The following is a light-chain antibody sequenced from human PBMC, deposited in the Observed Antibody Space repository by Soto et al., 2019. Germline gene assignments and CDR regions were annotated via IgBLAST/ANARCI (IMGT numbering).Light chain of an antibody. Sequence: DIQMTQSPSSLSASVGDRVNITCRASQGISSSLAWYQQKAGKVPKLLIHTAFTLQSGVPSRFSGSRSGTDFTLAISSLQPEDVGTYYCQQANSFPLTFGGGTKVEIK. J-gene: IGKJ4*01. CDR2: TAF. V-gene: IGKV1-27*01. CDR1: QGISSS. CDR3: QQANSFPLT.